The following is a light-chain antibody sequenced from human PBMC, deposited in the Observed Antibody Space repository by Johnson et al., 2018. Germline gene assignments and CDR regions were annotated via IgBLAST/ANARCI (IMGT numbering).Light chain of an antibody. Sequence: QSVLTQPPSVSAAPGQKVTISCSGSSSNIGNNYVSWYQQLPGTAHKLLIYENNKRPSGIPVRFSGSKSGTSATLGITGLQTGDEADYYCGTWDSSLSAGNVFGSGTKVTVL. V-gene: IGLV1-51*02. J-gene: IGLJ1*01. CDR3: GTWDSSLSAGNV. CDR1: SSNIGNNY. CDR2: ENN.